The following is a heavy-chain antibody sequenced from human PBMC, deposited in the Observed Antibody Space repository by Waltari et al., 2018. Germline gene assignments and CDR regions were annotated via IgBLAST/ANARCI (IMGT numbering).Heavy chain of an antibody. CDR2: VVPSFSKT. J-gene: IGHJ4*02. D-gene: IGHD2-21*02. V-gene: IGHV1-69*13. CDR1: GGNFNSYK. CDR3: VVTDALVAYDF. Sequence: QVQLVQSGAEVKKPGSSVKVSCKASGGNFNSYKLNWVRQAPGQGLEWMGGVVPSFSKTHYAQRFQGRVTITADESASTVLMELTGLRSDDTALYFCVVTDALVAYDFWGQGTLATVSS.